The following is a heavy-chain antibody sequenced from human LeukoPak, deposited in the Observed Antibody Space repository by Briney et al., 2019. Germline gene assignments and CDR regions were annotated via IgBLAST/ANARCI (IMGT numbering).Heavy chain of an antibody. J-gene: IGHJ6*02. Sequence: SETLSLTCTVSGGSISSYYWSWIRQPAGKGLEWIGRIYTSGSTNYNPSLKSRVTMSVDTSKNQFSLKLSSVTAADTAVYYCARAPIAAAGTRDYGMDVWGQGTTVTVSS. V-gene: IGHV4-4*07. CDR3: ARAPIAAAGTRDYGMDV. CDR2: IYTSGST. D-gene: IGHD6-13*01. CDR1: GGSISSYY.